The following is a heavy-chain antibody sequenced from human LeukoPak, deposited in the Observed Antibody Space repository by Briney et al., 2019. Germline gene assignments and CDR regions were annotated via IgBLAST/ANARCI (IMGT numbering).Heavy chain of an antibody. V-gene: IGHV4-39*07. CDR1: GGSISSSSYY. D-gene: IGHD3-9*01. CDR3: ARCRAPYDILTGYYSPQGSDYYYVDV. Sequence: PSETLSLTCTVSGGSISSSSYYWGWIRQPPGKGLEWIGSIYYSGGTYYNPSLKSRVTISVDTSKNQFSLKLTSVTAADTAVYYCARCRAPYDILTGYYSPQGSDYYYVDVWGKGATVTVSS. CDR2: IYYSGGT. J-gene: IGHJ6*03.